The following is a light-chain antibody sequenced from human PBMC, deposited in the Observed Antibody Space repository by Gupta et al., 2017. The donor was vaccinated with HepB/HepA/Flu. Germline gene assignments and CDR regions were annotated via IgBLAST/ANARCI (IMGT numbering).Light chain of an antibody. V-gene: IGKV1-5*03. CDR1: QSISSW. Sequence: DIQMTQSPSTLSASVGDRVTITCRASQSISSWLAWYQQKPGKAPKLLIYKASSLESGVPSRFSGSGSGTEFTLTISSLQPDDFATYYGQHPGTFGQGTKVEIK. CDR2: KAS. CDR3: QHPGT. J-gene: IGKJ1*01.